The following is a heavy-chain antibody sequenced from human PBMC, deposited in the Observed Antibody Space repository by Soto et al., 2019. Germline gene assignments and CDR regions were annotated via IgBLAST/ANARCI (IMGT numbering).Heavy chain of an antibody. CDR2: IYYNGNT. CDR1: GGSLSSSSYY. D-gene: IGHD3-16*01. V-gene: IGHV4-39*01. J-gene: IGHJ4*02. Sequence: QLHLQESGPGLVKPSETLSLTCIVSGGSLSSSSYYWAWIRQPPGKGLEWIGTIYYNGNTYYNPSLKSRVTIALDTSKNEVSLKLSSVTATDTAVYYCGRQDWTYYLLAIKYWGQGTRATVSS. CDR3: GRQDWTYYLLAIKY.